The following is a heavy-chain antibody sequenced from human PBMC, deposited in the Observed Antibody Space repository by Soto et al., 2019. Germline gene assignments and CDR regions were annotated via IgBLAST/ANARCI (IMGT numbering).Heavy chain of an antibody. V-gene: IGHV3-15*01. CDR3: TTYDYDFWSGPISFWVRSPDFDY. CDR2: IKSKTDGGTT. CDR1: GFTFSNAW. J-gene: IGHJ4*02. Sequence: GGSLRLSCAASGFTFSNAWMSWVRQAPGKGLEWVGRIKSKTDGGTTDYAAPVKGRFTISRDDSKNTLYLQMNSLKTEDTAVYYCTTYDYDFWSGPISFWVRSPDFDYWGQGTLVTVSS. D-gene: IGHD3-3*01.